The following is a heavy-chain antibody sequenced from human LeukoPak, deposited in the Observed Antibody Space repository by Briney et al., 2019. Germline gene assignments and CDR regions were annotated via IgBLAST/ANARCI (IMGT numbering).Heavy chain of an antibody. CDR2: INSDGSWT. J-gene: IGHJ4*02. D-gene: IGHD2-2*01. CDR3: VSFYETY. Sequence: GGSLRLSCAASGNYWMHWVRQAPGKGLVWVSHINSDGSWTSYADSVKGRFTISKDNAKNTVYLQMNNLRAEDTAVYNCVSFYETYWGRGTLVTVSS. CDR1: GNYW. V-gene: IGHV3-74*01.